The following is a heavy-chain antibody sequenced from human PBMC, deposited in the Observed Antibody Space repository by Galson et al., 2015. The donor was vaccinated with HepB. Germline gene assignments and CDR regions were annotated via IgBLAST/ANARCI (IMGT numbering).Heavy chain of an antibody. D-gene: IGHD1-1*01. CDR2: IGVSGDTI. V-gene: IGHV3-23*01. Sequence: SLRLSCAASGFTFSTYAMTWVRQAPGKGLEWVSCIGVSGDTIYYADSVKGRFTISRDNSKNTLYLQMDSLRAEDTAVYYCAKSRSGVRWNDAWGDWGQGTMVTVSS. CDR3: AKSRSGVRWNDAWGD. CDR1: GFTFSTYA. J-gene: IGHJ3*01.